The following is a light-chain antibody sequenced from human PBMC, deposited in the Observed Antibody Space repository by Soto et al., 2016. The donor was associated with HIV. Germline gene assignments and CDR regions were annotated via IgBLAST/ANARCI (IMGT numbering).Light chain of an antibody. V-gene: IGLV3-25*03. CDR1: ALSKYD. J-gene: IGLJ3*02. CDR2: KDT. Sequence: SYELTQPPSVSVSPGQPANITCFGDALSKYDVYWYQQKSGQAPVLVIYKDTERPSEIPQRFSGSSSGATVTLTISGVQAEDEADYYCHSADSSGTYWVFGGGTKLSVL. CDR3: HSADSSGTYWV.